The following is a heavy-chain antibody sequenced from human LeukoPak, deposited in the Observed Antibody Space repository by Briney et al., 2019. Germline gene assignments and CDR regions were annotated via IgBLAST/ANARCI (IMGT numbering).Heavy chain of an antibody. D-gene: IGHD6-6*01. Sequence: ASVKVSCKASGYTFTGYYMHWVRQAPRQGLEWMGRINPNSGGTNYAQKFQGRVTMTRDTSISTAYMELSRLRSDDTAVYYCARDPDDSSSSLYFQHWGQGTLVTVSS. CDR1: GYTFTGYY. J-gene: IGHJ1*01. V-gene: IGHV1-2*06. CDR2: INPNSGGT. CDR3: ARDPDDSSSSLYFQH.